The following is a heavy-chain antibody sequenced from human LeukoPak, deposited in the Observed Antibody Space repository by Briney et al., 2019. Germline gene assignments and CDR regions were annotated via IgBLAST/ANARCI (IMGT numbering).Heavy chain of an antibody. Sequence: PGGSLRLSCAASGFTVSSNYMSWVRQAPGKGLEWVSVIYSGGSTYYADSVKGRFTISRDNSKNTLYLQMNSLRAEDTAVYYCAKDHAAAWYFPTDYWGQGTLVTVSS. D-gene: IGHD6-13*01. CDR2: IYSGGST. CDR1: GFTVSSNY. V-gene: IGHV3-66*01. CDR3: AKDHAAAWYFPTDY. J-gene: IGHJ4*02.